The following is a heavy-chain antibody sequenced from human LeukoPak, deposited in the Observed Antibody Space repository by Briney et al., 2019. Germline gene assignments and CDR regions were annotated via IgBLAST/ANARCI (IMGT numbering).Heavy chain of an antibody. CDR2: IIPIFGTA. V-gene: IGHV1-69*13. J-gene: IGHJ4*02. CDR3: AGVGMDLSGYYISVDY. Sequence: SVKVSCKASGGTFSSYAISWVRQAPEQGLEWMGGIIPIFGTANYAQKFQGRVTITADESTSTAYMELSSLRSEDTAVYYCAGVGMDLSGYYISVDYWGQGTLVTVSS. CDR1: GGTFSSYA. D-gene: IGHD3-22*01.